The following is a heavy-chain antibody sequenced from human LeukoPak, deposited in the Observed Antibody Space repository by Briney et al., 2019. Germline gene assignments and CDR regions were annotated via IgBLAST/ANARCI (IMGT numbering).Heavy chain of an antibody. CDR1: GGSISSGGYS. CDR3: ARVPGGGYDIYFDY. Sequence: PSETLSLTCAVSGGSISSGGYSWSWIRQHPGKGLEWIGYIYYSGSTYYNPSLKSRVTISVDTSKNQFSLKLSSVTAADTAVYYCARVPGGGYDIYFDYWGQGTLVTVSS. J-gene: IGHJ4*02. V-gene: IGHV4-31*11. CDR2: IYYSGST. D-gene: IGHD5-12*01.